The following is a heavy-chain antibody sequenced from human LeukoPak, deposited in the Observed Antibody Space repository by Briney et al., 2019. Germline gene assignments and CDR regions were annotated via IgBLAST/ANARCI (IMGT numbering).Heavy chain of an antibody. D-gene: IGHD5-18*01. V-gene: IGHV5-51*01. CDR2: IYPGDSDT. Sequence: GESPKISCKGSGYSFTSYWIGWVRQMPGEGLEWIGIIYPGDSDTRYSPPFQGQVTISADKSISTAYLQWSSLKASDTAMYYCARPRYSYAMYYFDYWGQGTLVTVSS. CDR3: ARPRYSYAMYYFDY. J-gene: IGHJ4*02. CDR1: GYSFTSYW.